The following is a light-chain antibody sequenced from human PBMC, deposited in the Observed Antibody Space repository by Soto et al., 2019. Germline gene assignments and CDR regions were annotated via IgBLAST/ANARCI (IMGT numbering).Light chain of an antibody. V-gene: IGKV1-6*01. CDR1: QGIRND. CDR2: AAS. CDR3: LQDYNYPIT. Sequence: AIQVTQSPSSLSTSVGDRVTITCRASQGIRNDLGWYQQKPGKAPKLLIYAASSLQSGVPSRFSGSGSGTDFTLTISTLQTEDFATYYCLQDYNYPITVGQGTRREIK. J-gene: IGKJ5*01.